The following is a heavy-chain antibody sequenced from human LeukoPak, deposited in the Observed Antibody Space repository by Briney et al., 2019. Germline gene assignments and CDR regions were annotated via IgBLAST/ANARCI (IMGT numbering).Heavy chain of an antibody. CDR3: ARGYCSGGSCYPDYYFDY. D-gene: IGHD2-15*01. V-gene: IGHV1-69*01. CDR1: GGTFSSYA. J-gene: IGHJ4*02. CDR2: IIPIFGTA. Sequence: SVKVSCKASGGTFSSYAISWVRQAPGQGLEWMGGIIPIFGTANYAQKFQGRVTITADESTSTAYMELSSLRSEDTAVYYCARGYCSGGSCYPDYYFDYWGRGTLVTVSS.